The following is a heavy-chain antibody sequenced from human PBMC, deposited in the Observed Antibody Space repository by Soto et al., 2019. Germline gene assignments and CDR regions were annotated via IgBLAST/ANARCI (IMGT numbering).Heavy chain of an antibody. CDR3: ARGEQYSGRIFDY. J-gene: IGHJ4*01. CDR2: TYYRSKWYY. Sequence: PSQTLSLTRVITGDSVSSNSAGWSWVRQSPSRGLEWLGRTYYRSKWYYEYAVSVRGRITINPDTSKNQYSLQLNSVTPEDTAVYFCARGEQYSGRIFDYWGQGTLVTVSS. CDR1: GDSVSSNSAG. D-gene: IGHD1-26*01. V-gene: IGHV6-1*01.